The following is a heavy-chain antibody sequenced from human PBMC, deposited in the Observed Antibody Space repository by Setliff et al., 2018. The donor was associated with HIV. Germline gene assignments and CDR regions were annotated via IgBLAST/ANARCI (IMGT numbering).Heavy chain of an antibody. CDR1: GGSFSGYF. CDR3: ARSKVNYDILTGYPDAFYI. D-gene: IGHD3-9*01. V-gene: IGHV4-34*01. J-gene: IGHJ3*02. CDR2: INHSGDT. Sequence: SETLSLTCAVYGGSFSGYFWSWIRQPPQKSLEWIGEINHSGDTNYNPSLKSRVTISVDTSKNQFSLKLSSVTAADTAVYYCARSKVNYDILTGYPDAFYIWGQGTMVTVSS.